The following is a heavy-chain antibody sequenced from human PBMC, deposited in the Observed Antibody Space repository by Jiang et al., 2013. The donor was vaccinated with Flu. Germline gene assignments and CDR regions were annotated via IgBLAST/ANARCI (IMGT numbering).Heavy chain of an antibody. Sequence: KPTQTLTLTCTFSGFSLSTSGVGVGWIRQPPGKALEWLALIYWDDDKRYSPSLKSRLTITKDTSKNQVVLTMTNMDPVDTATYYCARRKQWLVSRWYFDYWGQGTLVTVSS. V-gene: IGHV2-5*02. CDR2: IYWDDDK. J-gene: IGHJ4*02. CDR3: ARRKQWLVSRWYFDY. CDR1: GFSLSTSGVG. D-gene: IGHD6-19*01.